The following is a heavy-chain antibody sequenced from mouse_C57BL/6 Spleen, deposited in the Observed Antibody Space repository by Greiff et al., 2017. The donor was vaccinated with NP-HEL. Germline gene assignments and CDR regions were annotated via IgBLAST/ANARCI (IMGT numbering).Heavy chain of an antibody. CDR2: ISSGGSYT. J-gene: IGHJ4*01. CDR3: ARSDMDY. Sequence: EVQLVESGGDLVKPGGSLKLSCAASGFTFSSYGMSWVRQTPDKRLEWVATISSGGSYTYYPDSVKGRFTISRDNAKNTLYLQMSSLKSEDTAMYYCARSDMDYWGQGTSVTVSS. CDR1: GFTFSSYG. V-gene: IGHV5-6*01.